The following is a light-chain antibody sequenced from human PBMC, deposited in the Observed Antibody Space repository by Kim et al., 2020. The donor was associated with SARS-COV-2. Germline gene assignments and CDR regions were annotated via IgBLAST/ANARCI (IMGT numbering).Light chain of an antibody. CDR2: AAS. V-gene: IGKV3-20*01. CDR1: QTVSSSY. Sequence: LSPGERVTLYCRASQTVSSSYIGWYQQKPGQSPRLLIYAASTRATGVSDRFTGSGSGTEFTLTIDRLGPEDFAVYYCQQYGVSPGTFGRGTKLEI. J-gene: IGKJ2*01. CDR3: QQYGVSPGT.